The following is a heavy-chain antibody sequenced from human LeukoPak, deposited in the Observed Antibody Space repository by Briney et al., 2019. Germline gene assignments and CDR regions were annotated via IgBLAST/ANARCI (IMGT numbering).Heavy chain of an antibody. J-gene: IGHJ3*02. V-gene: IGHV3-21*01. CDR3: ARDFPRDNDAFDI. CDR2: ISTSSSYM. Sequence: GGSLRLSCAASGFTFSTYSMNWVRQAPGKGLEWVSSISTSSSYMHHADSVKGRFTISRDNAKNSLYLQMNSLRAEDTAVYYCARDFPRDNDAFDIWGQGTMVTVSS. CDR1: GFTFSTYS.